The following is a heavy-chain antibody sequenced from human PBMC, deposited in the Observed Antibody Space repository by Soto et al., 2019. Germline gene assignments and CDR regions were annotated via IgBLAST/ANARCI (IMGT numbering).Heavy chain of an antibody. CDR2: TYHRSKWYS. Sequence: SQTLSLTCAISWDSVSGDSAAWNWIMQSPSGGLEWLVRTYHRSKWYSYYAVSVKSRITINPETSKNQFSLQVNSVTGADTAVYYCVRLQSSSYSDMDAWGQGTTVTGCS. V-gene: IGHV6-1*01. D-gene: IGHD6-6*01. J-gene: IGHJ6*02. CDR1: WDSVSGDSAA. CDR3: VRLQSSSYSDMDA.